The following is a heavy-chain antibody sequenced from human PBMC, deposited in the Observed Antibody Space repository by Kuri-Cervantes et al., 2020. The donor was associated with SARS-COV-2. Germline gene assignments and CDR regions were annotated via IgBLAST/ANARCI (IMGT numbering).Heavy chain of an antibody. J-gene: IGHJ4*02. V-gene: IGHV3-11*04. CDR1: GFTFSDYY. Sequence: LSLTCAASGFTFSDYYMSWIRQAPGKGLEWVSYISSGGSTIYYADSVKGRFTISRDNAKNSLYLQMNSLRDEDTAVYYCARAISSWFDYWGQGTLVTVSS. CDR3: ARAISSWFDY. CDR2: ISSGGSTI. D-gene: IGHD6-13*01.